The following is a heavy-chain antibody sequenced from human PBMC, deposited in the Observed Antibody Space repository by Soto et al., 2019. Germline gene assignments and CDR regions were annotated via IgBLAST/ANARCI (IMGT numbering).Heavy chain of an antibody. D-gene: IGHD4-17*01. J-gene: IGHJ4*02. V-gene: IGHV3-20*04. CDR3: ARDHRWGYEYGDYGDS. CDR1: GFGFDEYG. Sequence: EVYVVESGGGVVRPGGSLRLSCAASGFGFDEYGMSWVRQGPGKGLEWVSGINRHGDSTGYADSVKGRFTISRDNAKNSLYLEMNGLRAEYTAFYYCARDHRWGYEYGDYGDSWGQGTLVTVSS. CDR2: INRHGDST.